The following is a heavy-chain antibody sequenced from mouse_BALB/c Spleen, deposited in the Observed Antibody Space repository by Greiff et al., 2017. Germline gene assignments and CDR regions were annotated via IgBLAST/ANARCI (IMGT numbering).Heavy chain of an antibody. CDR1: GFNIKDYY. V-gene: IGHV14-4*02. CDR2: IDPENGDT. D-gene: IGHD2-1*01. J-gene: IGHJ3*01. CDR3: KAYGNYFAD. Sequence: VQLKESGAELVRSGASVKLSCTASGFNIKDYYMHRVKQRPEQGLEWIGWIDPENGDTEYAPKFQGKATMTADTSSNKAYLQLSSLTSEDTAVYYCKAYGNYFADWGQGTLVTVSA.